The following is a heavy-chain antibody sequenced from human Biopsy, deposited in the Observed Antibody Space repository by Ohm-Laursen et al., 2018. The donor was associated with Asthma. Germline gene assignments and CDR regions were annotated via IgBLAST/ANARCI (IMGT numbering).Heavy chain of an antibody. CDR3: ARIPRRSGSYFVDY. CDR1: GGSITSGGCC. D-gene: IGHD3-22*01. V-gene: IGHV4-31*03. J-gene: IGHJ4*02. CDR2: IHHSGTS. Sequence: TLSLTCTVSGGSITSGGCCWNWIRQHPGKGLEWIGYIHHSGTSYFNPSLKSRVSFSRDTSKNQFSLRLSSVTAADTAMYYCARIPRRSGSYFVDYWGQGTLVTVSS.